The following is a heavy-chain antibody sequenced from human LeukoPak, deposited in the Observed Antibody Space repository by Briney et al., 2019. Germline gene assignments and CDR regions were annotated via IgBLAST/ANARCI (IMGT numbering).Heavy chain of an antibody. J-gene: IGHJ6*03. CDR2: ISSSGSTI. V-gene: IGHV3-48*03. CDR3: ARDTATYMDV. D-gene: IGHD5-18*01. CDR1: GFTFSSYE. Sequence: PGGSLRLSCAASGFTFSSYEMNWVRQAPGKGLEWVSYISSSGSTIYYADSVKGRFTISRDNAKNSLYLQMNSLRAEDTAVYYCARDTATYMDVWGKGTTVTISS.